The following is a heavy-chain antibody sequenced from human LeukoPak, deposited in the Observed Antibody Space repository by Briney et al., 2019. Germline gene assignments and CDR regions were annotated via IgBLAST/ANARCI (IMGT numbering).Heavy chain of an antibody. V-gene: IGHV4-59*01. Sequence: TSETLSLTCTVSDGSINNYYWTWIRQPPGKGLEWIGNIYYSGSANHNPSLKSRVTISRDTSKNQFSLKLTSVTTADTAVYYCARAGGVKTAALDLDYWGQGTLVTVSS. CDR1: DGSINNYY. CDR3: ARAGGVKTAALDLDY. D-gene: IGHD6-25*01. J-gene: IGHJ4*02. CDR2: IYYSGSA.